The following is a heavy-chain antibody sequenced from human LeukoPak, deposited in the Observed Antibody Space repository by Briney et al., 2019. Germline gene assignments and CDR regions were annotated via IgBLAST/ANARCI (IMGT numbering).Heavy chain of an antibody. CDR2: ISTYNGNT. Sequence: ASVKVSCKASGYTFTSYGISWVRQAPGQGLQWMGWISTYNGNTNYAQMLQGRVTMTTDTSTGTAYMELRSLRSDDTTVYYCARDPGYSSGWTHSYYGMDVWGQGTTVTVSS. D-gene: IGHD6-19*01. J-gene: IGHJ6*02. CDR3: ARDPGYSSGWTHSYYGMDV. CDR1: GYTFTSYG. V-gene: IGHV1-18*01.